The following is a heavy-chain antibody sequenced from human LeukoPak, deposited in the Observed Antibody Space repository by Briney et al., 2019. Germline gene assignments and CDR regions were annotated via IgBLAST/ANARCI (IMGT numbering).Heavy chain of an antibody. CDR3: ARDLYYGSGGYYFDY. V-gene: IGHV3-66*01. CDR2: LQSGGTT. CDR1: GVTVSSNY. J-gene: IGHJ4*02. D-gene: IGHD3-10*01. Sequence: GGSLSLSCAASGVTVSSNYMSWVRQAPGKGLEWVSVLQSGGTTHYADSVKGRFTISRDISKNTLYLQMNSLRVEDTAVYYCARDLYYGSGGYYFDYWGQGTLVTVSS.